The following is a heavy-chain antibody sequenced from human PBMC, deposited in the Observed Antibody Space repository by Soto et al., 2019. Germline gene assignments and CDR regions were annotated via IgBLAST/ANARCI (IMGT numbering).Heavy chain of an antibody. CDR1: GGSINSSSYY. V-gene: IGHV4-39*01. Sequence: PSETLSLTCTVSGGSINSSSYYWGWVRQPPGKGLEWIGSIYYSGFTYYNPSLKSRVTVSVDTSKSHFSLKLSFVTAADTAVYYGARHNPNETYWAQGTLVTVSS. CDR3: ARHNPNETY. CDR2: IYYSGFT. J-gene: IGHJ4*02.